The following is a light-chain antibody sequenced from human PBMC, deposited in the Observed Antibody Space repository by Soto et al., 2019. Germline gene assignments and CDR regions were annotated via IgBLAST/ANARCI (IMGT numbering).Light chain of an antibody. CDR2: GAS. CDR1: QSISNS. CDR3: QQYGSSPPT. Sequence: EIVLTQSPGTLSLSPGERATLSCRASQSISNSLAWYQQKPGQAPRLLMYGASSRATGIPDKFSGSGSGTDFTLIISRLEPEDFAVYSCQQYGSSPPTFGQGTKVDIK. V-gene: IGKV3-20*01. J-gene: IGKJ1*01.